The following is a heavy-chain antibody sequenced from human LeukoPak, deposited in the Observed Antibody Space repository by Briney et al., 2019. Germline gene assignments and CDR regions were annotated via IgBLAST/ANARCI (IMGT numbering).Heavy chain of an antibody. CDR1: IFAYNGDS. CDR3: ARDRAIDIRAYDI. V-gene: IGHV3-21*01. J-gene: IGHJ3*02. D-gene: IGHD5-12*01. CDR2: IGTSGRYI. Sequence: GGSLRLYCAASIFAYNGDSMNWLRQAPGKGREGVTYIGTSGRYIKYADSVKGRFTISRDNAKNSLYLQMNSLRAEDTAMYFCARDRAIDIRAYDIWGQGTMVTVSS.